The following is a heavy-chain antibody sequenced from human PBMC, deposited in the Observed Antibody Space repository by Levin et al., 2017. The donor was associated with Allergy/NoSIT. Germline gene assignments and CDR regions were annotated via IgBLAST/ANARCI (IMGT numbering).Heavy chain of an antibody. D-gene: IGHD2-15*01. CDR2: INTNTGNP. J-gene: IGHJ5*02. V-gene: IGHV7-4-1*02. CDR3: ARGVVVVAAGCFDP. Sequence: ASVKVSCKASGYTFTSYAMNWVRQAPGQGLEWMGWINTNTGNPTYAQGFTGRFVFSLDTSVSTAYLQISSLKAEDTAVYYCARGVVVVAAGCFDPWGQGTLVTVSS. CDR1: GYTFTSYA.